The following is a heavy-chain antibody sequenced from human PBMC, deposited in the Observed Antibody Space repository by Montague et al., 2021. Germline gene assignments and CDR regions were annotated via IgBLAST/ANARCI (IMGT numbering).Heavy chain of an antibody. Sequence: SLRLSCAASGFTFSSYWMHWVRQAPGKGLVWVSRISTDGSSTTYADSVKGRFTTSRDNAKNMLYLQMNSLRAEDTAVYYCTFYKFRETPRGFDYWGQGPLVTVSA. J-gene: IGHJ4*02. D-gene: IGHD3-10*01. V-gene: IGHV3-74*01. CDR1: GFTFSSYW. CDR3: TFYKFRETPRGFDY. CDR2: ISTDGSST.